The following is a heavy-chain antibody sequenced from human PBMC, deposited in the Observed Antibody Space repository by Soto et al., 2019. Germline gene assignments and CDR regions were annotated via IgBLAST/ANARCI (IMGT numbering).Heavy chain of an antibody. CDR3: ARGRGYDILTGYWGNWFDP. V-gene: IGHV1-8*01. CDR2: MNPNSGNT. CDR1: GYTFTSYD. J-gene: IGHJ5*02. D-gene: IGHD3-9*01. Sequence: GASVKVSCKASGYTFTSYDINWVRQATGQGLEWMGWMNPNSGNTGYAQKFQGRVTMTRNASISTAYMELSSLRSEDTAVYYCARGRGYDILTGYWGNWFDPWGQGTLVTVSS.